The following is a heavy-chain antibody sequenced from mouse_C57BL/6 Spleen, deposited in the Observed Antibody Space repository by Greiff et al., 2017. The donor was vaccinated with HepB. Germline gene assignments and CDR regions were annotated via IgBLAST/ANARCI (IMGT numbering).Heavy chain of an antibody. CDR2: ISYDGSN. J-gene: IGHJ3*01. CDR1: GYSITSGYY. D-gene: IGHD4-1*01. Sequence: EVKLQESGPGLVKPSQSLSLTCSVTGYSITSGYYWNWIRQFPGNKLEWMGDISYDGSNNYNPSLKNRISITRDTSKNQFFLKLNSVTTEDTATYYCARVNWAWFAYWGQETLVTVSA. CDR3: ARVNWAWFAY. V-gene: IGHV3-6*01.